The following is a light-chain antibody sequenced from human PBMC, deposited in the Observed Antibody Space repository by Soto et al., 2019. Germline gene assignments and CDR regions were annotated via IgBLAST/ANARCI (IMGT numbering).Light chain of an antibody. CDR2: GAT. CDR1: QSVGGNY. J-gene: IGKJ1*01. V-gene: IGKV3-20*01. Sequence: EIVLTQSPGTLSLSPGERATLSCWASQSVGGNYLAWFQQKPGQTHRVLFYGATSRATGISDRFRARGSGKDFTRTISRLEPEDFVVYYCQHYGRAPLTFVQGTKVEI. CDR3: QHYGRAPLT.